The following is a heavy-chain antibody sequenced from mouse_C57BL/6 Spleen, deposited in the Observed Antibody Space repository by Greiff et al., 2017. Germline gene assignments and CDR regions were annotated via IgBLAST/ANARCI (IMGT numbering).Heavy chain of an antibody. CDR3: ARRSNDAMDY. D-gene: IGHD2-5*01. CDR2: IDPSDSYT. CDR1: GYTFTSYW. J-gene: IGHJ4*01. Sequence: QVQLKQPGAELVMPGASVKLSCKASGYTFTSYWMHWVKQRPGQGLAWIGEIDPSDSYTNYNQKFKGKSTLTVDKSSSPAYMQLSSLTSEDSAVYYCARRSNDAMDYWGQGTSVTVSS. V-gene: IGHV1-69*01.